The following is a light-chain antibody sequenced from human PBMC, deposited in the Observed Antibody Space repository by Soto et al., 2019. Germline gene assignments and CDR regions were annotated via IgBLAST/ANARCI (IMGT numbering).Light chain of an antibody. CDR2: GNT. V-gene: IGLV1-40*01. J-gene: IGLJ2*01. CDR1: SSNIGAGYD. CDR3: QSYDNTLGVV. Sequence: QSVLTQPPSVSGAPGQGVTISCTGSSSNIGAGYDVHWYQQFPGTAPKLLISGNTNRPSGVPDRLSGSKSATSASLAITGLQAEDEADYYCQSYDNTLGVVFGGGTKVTVL.